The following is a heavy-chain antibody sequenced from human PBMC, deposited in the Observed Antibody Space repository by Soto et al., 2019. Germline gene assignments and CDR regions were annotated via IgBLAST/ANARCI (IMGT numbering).Heavy chain of an antibody. D-gene: IGHD3-10*01. CDR3: ARKARRGHDAFDV. CDR1: GFMFDSHS. V-gene: IGHV3-48*02. CDR2: ISPSSTNT. J-gene: IGHJ3*01. Sequence: DVQLVESGGDLVQPGGSLRLSCAASGFMFDSHSMNWVRQATGKGLEWVSHISPSSTNTEYADSVKGRFTISRDNTDNSLYLQMNSLRDEDTALYYCARKARRGHDAFDVWGQGTMVIVSS.